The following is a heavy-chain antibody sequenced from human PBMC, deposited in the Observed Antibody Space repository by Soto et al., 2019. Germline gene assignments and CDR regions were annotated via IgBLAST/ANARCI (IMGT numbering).Heavy chain of an antibody. CDR2: IWGDGCNK. V-gene: IGHV3-33*03. Sequence: QVQLVESGGSVVQPGRSLRLSCAVSGFTFSTYGMHWVRQAPGKGLEWVAVIWGDGCNKYHADSVKGRFTISRDNTKNILYLEMNSLRAEDTAVYYCLRVFDTHYFDFWGQGTLVTVSS. CDR1: GFTFSTYG. D-gene: IGHD3-9*01. J-gene: IGHJ4*02. CDR3: LRVFDTHYFDF.